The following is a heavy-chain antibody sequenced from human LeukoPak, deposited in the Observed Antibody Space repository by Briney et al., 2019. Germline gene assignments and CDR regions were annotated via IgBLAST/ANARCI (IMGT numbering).Heavy chain of an antibody. CDR2: ISAYNGNT. CDR1: GYTFTSYG. CDR3: ARGAYYGSGTENFDY. D-gene: IGHD3-10*01. Sequence: ASVKVSFKASGYTFTSYGISWVRQAPGQGLEWMGWISAYNGNTNYAQKLQGRVTMTTDTSTSTAYMELRSLRSGDTAVYYCARGAYYGSGTENFDYWGQGTLVTVSS. J-gene: IGHJ4*02. V-gene: IGHV1-18*01.